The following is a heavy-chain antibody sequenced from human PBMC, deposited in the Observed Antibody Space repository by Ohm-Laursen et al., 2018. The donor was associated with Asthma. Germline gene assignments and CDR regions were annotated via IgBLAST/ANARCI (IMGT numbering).Heavy chain of an antibody. CDR3: ARIGPEWELPGREYSLHH. Sequence: SLRLSCAASGFTVGSDYMTWVRQAPGKGLEWVASISTASSFIYYADSVRGRFTTSRDNARNSAYLQMNSLRAEDTALYYCARIGPEWELPGREYSLHHWGEGTLVTVSS. CDR2: ISTASSFI. D-gene: IGHD1-26*01. J-gene: IGHJ1*01. V-gene: IGHV3-21*01. CDR1: GFTVGSDY.